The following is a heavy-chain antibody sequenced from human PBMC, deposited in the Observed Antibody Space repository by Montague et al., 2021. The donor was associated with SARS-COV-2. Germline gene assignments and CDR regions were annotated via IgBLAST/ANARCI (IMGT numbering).Heavy chain of an antibody. J-gene: IGHJ6*02. CDR3: ARSGQQLVHPLATLYYYYGMDV. Sequence: SLRLSCAASGFTFSSYWMHWVRQAPGKGLVWVSRINSDGSSTSYADSXXGRFTISRDNAKNTLYLQMNSLRAEDTAAYYCARSGQQLVHPLATLYYYYGMDVWGQGTTVTVSS. CDR2: INSDGSST. CDR1: GFTFSSYW. D-gene: IGHD6-13*01. V-gene: IGHV3-74*01.